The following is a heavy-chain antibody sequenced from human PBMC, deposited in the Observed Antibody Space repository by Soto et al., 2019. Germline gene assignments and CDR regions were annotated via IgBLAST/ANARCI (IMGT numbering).Heavy chain of an antibody. CDR1: GYTFTSYG. Sequence: ASVKVSCKASGYTFTSYGISWVRQAPGQGLEWMGWISAYNGNTNYAQKLQGRVTMTTDTSTSTAYMELRSLRSDDTAVYYCARDGAPGSSWQIDYYYYGMDVWGQGTTVTVSS. CDR3: ARDGAPGSSWQIDYYYYGMDV. J-gene: IGHJ6*02. D-gene: IGHD6-13*01. CDR2: ISAYNGNT. V-gene: IGHV1-18*01.